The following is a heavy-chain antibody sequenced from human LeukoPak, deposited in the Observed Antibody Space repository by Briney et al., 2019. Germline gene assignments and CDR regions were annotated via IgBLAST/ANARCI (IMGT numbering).Heavy chain of an antibody. V-gene: IGHV1-8*01. CDR1: GYTFTSYD. Sequence: ASVKVSCKASGYTFTSYDINWVRQATGQGLEWMGWMNPNSGNTGYAQEFQGRVTMTRNTSISTAYMELSSLRSEDTAVYYCARAPDSSGWSDWFDPWGQGTLVTVSS. D-gene: IGHD6-19*01. CDR3: ARAPDSSGWSDWFDP. J-gene: IGHJ5*02. CDR2: MNPNSGNT.